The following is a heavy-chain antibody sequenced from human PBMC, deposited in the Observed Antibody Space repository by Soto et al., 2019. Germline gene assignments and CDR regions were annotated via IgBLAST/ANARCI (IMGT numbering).Heavy chain of an antibody. CDR1: GFIFSGSG. Sequence: QVQLVESGGGVVQPGRSLRLTCAASGFIFSGSGMHWVRQAPGKGLEWVALVSNDGIRKYYVDSVKGRFTISRDNAENTLYLQMNSLRAEDTAVYYCARWVGGSMYDNSGKYDSWGQGTLVTVSS. CDR2: VSNDGIRK. J-gene: IGHJ5*01. D-gene: IGHD3-22*01. V-gene: IGHV3-30*03. CDR3: ARWVGGSMYDNSGKYDS.